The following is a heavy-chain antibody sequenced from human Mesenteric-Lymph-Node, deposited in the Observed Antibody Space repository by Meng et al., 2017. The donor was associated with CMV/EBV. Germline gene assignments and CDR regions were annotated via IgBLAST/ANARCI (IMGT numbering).Heavy chain of an antibody. J-gene: IGHJ4*02. Sequence: SETLSLTCAVYGGSFSGYYWSWIRQPPGKGLEWIGEINQSGSTNYNPSLESRVTISVDTSKNHFSLKLSSVTAADTAVYYCARGPRFVPLDYWGQGTLVTVSS. D-gene: IGHD3-10*01. V-gene: IGHV4-34*01. CDR1: GGSFSGYY. CDR2: INQSGST. CDR3: ARGPRFVPLDY.